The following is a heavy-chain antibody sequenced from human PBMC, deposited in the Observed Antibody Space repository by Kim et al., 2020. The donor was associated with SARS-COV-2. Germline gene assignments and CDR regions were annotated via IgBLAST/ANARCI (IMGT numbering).Heavy chain of an antibody. Sequence: SVKVSCKASGGTFSSYTISWVRQAPGQGLEWMGRIIPILGIANYAQKFQGRVTITADKSTSTAYMELSSLRSEDTAVYYCARVRNYSLIQDVWGQGTTVTVSS. V-gene: IGHV1-69*02. J-gene: IGHJ6*02. CDR3: ARVRNYSLIQDV. CDR1: GGTFSSYT. CDR2: IIPILGIA. D-gene: IGHD2-15*01.